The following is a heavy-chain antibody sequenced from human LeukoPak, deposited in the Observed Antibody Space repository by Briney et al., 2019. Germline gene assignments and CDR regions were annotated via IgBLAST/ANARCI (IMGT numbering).Heavy chain of an antibody. CDR1: GGSISSGGYY. CDR2: IYYGGSS. D-gene: IGHD3-22*01. V-gene: IGHV4-31*03. Sequence: SETLSLTCTVSGGSISSGGYYWSWIRQHPGKGLEWIGDIYYGGSSYYTPSLKSRVTISVDKSKNQFSLKLSSVTAADTAVYYCARDYRYYDSSGYLDYWGQGTLVTVSS. CDR3: ARDYRYYDSSGYLDY. J-gene: IGHJ4*02.